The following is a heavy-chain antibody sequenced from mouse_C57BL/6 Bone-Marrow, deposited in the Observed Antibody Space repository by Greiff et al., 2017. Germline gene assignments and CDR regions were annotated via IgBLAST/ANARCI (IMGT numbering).Heavy chain of an antibody. J-gene: IGHJ4*01. Sequence: EVKLLESGGGLVQPGGSLKLSCAASGIDFSRYWMSWVRRAPGKGLEWIGEINPDSSTINYAPSLKDKFIISRDNAKNTLYLQMSKVRSEDTALYYCASRELRLYYYAMDYWGQGTSVTVSS. V-gene: IGHV4-1*01. CDR2: INPDSSTI. D-gene: IGHD1-1*01. CDR1: GIDFSRYW. CDR3: ASRELRLYYYAMDY.